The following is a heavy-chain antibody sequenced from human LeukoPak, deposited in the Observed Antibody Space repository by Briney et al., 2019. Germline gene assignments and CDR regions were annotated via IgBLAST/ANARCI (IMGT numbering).Heavy chain of an antibody. D-gene: IGHD6-19*01. CDR3: ARGLPGSSGWYFWEWWFDP. Sequence: SETLSLTCTVSGGSISSRSYYWSWIRQPPGKGLEWIGEINHSGSTNYNPSLKSRVTISVDTSKNQFSLKLSSVTAADTAVYYCARGLPGSSGWYFWEWWFDPWGQGTLVTVSS. CDR1: GGSISSRSYY. V-gene: IGHV4-39*07. CDR2: INHSGST. J-gene: IGHJ5*02.